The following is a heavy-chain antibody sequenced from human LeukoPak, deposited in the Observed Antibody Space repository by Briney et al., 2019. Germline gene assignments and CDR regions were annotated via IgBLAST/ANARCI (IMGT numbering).Heavy chain of an antibody. Sequence: GGSLRLSCAASGFTFSSHSMNWVRQAPGKGLEWVSSISSSSSYTYYADSLKGRFTISRDNAKNSLYLQMNSLRAEDTAVYYCAGSSKRDAFDIWGQGTMVTVSS. J-gene: IGHJ3*02. D-gene: IGHD6-6*01. CDR2: ISSSSSYT. CDR3: AGSSKRDAFDI. CDR1: GFTFSSHS. V-gene: IGHV3-21*01.